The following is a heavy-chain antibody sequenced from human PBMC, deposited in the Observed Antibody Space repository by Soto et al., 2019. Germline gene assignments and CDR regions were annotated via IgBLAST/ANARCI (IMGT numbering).Heavy chain of an antibody. CDR1: GYTISNGNY. Sequence: PSATRSITCTVSGYTISNGNYWGWIRHSPERGLEWIGSIYPTGSTFHNPSLKSRVTMSVDTSKNQVSLKLTSVTAADTAVYYCVRTLRGTPPYYFDYWGRGTQVTVSS. D-gene: IGHD1-1*01. CDR3: VRTLRGTPPYYFDY. CDR2: IYPTGST. V-gene: IGHV4-38-2*02. J-gene: IGHJ4*02.